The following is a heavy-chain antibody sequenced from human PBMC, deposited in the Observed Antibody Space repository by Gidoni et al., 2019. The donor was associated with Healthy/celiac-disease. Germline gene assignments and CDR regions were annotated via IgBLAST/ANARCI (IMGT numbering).Heavy chain of an antibody. CDR2: IYHSGST. Sequence: QVQLQESGPRLVKPSGTLSPTRAVSGGPISSSNWWSWARQPPGKGLEWIGEIYHSGSTNYNPSLKSRVTISVDKSKTQFSLKLSSVTAADTAVYYCARAHCSSTSCYLDYWGQGTLVTVSS. J-gene: IGHJ4*02. CDR1: GGPISSSNW. V-gene: IGHV4-4*02. D-gene: IGHD2-2*01. CDR3: ARAHCSSTSCYLDY.